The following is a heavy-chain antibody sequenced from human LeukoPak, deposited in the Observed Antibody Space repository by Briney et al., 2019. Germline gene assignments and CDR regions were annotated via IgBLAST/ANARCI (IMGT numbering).Heavy chain of an antibody. CDR1: GYTFTSYA. CDR2: INAGNGNT. J-gene: IGHJ6*02. V-gene: IGHV1-3*01. CDR3: AREDFWSGYYYYYYYGMDV. D-gene: IGHD3-3*01. Sequence: ASVKVSCKASGYTFTSYAMHWVRQAPGQRLEWMGWINAGNGNTKYSQKFQGRVTNTRDTSASTAYMELSSLRSEDTAVYYCAREDFWSGYYYYYYYGMDVWGQGTTVTVSS.